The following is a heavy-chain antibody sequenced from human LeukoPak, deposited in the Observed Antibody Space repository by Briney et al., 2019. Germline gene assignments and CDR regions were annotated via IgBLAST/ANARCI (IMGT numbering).Heavy chain of an antibody. D-gene: IGHD1-26*01. J-gene: IGHJ3*02. CDR2: IKSKTDGETT. CDR3: ITDPGAWAPI. V-gene: IGHV3-15*01. CDR1: GFEFHIYA. Sequence: GGSLRLSCAASGFEFHIYAMSWVRQAPGKGLEWVGRIKSKTDGETTDYAAPVKGRFTISRDDSKNTLYLQMNRLNIGDTAVYYCITDPGAWAPIWGQGTMVTVSS.